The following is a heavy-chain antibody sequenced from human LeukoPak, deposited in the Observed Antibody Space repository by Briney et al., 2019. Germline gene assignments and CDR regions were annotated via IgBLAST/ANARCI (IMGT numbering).Heavy chain of an antibody. CDR1: GGSISSYY. V-gene: IGHV4-59*01. Sequence: SETLSLTCTVSGGSISSYYWSWIRQPPGKGLEWIGYVYYSGSTNYNPSLKSRVTISVDTSKNQFSLKLSSVTAADTAVYYCAREEYCSGGSCYLAFDIWGQGTMVTVSS. D-gene: IGHD2-15*01. CDR3: AREEYCSGGSCYLAFDI. J-gene: IGHJ3*02. CDR2: VYYSGST.